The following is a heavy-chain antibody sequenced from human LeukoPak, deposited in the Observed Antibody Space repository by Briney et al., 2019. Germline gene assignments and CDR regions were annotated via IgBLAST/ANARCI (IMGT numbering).Heavy chain of an antibody. CDR1: RLSFSTYA. CDR2: IGVSGTNT. V-gene: IGHV3-23*01. CDR3: VKYQVLVGRVFFDS. J-gene: IGHJ4*02. Sequence: GRSLRLSCEASRLSFSTYAMSWVSQAPGKGLEWVSGIGVSGTNTYYTDSVKGRFTISRANSKHTLYLQMSSLRVEDTALYYCVKYQVLVGRVFFDSWGQGTLVTVSS. D-gene: IGHD1-26*01.